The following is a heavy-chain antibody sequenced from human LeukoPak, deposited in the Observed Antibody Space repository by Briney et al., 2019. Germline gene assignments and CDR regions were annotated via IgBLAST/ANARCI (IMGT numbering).Heavy chain of an antibody. V-gene: IGHV5-51*01. Sequence: GESLKISCKASGYKFTNYWIGWVRQMPGKGLEWMTIICPGDSETRYSPSFQGQVTISADKSIGTMYLQWSSLKASDTAMYYCARALRTGQGDYVPVLWGQGTLVIVSS. D-gene: IGHD4-17*01. CDR3: ARALRTGQGDYVPVL. CDR2: ICPGDSET. J-gene: IGHJ4*02. CDR1: GYKFTNYW.